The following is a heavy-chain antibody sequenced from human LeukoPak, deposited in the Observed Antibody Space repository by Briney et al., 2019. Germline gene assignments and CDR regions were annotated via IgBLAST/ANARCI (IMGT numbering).Heavy chain of an antibody. CDR1: GGSISSYY. D-gene: IGHD1-1*01. J-gene: IGHJ4*02. Sequence: PSETLSLTCTVSGGSISSYYWSWIRQPPGKGLEWIGYIYYSGSTNYNPSLKSRVTISVDTSKSQFSLKLSSVTAADTAVYYCAREGGRGRVDYWGQGTLVTVSS. CDR3: AREGGRGRVDY. V-gene: IGHV4-59*01. CDR2: IYYSGST.